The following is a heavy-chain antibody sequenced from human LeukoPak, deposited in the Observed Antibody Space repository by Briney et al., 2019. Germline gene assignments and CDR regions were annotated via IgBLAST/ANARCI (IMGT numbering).Heavy chain of an antibody. Sequence: GGSQRLSCAASGFTFSSYEMNWVRQAPGKGLEWVSYISSSGSTIYYADSVKGRFTISRDNAKNSLYLQMNSLRAEDTAVYYCARQFYDSSGLDYWGQGTLVTVSS. D-gene: IGHD3-22*01. CDR3: ARQFYDSSGLDY. V-gene: IGHV3-48*03. J-gene: IGHJ4*02. CDR2: ISSSGSTI. CDR1: GFTFSSYE.